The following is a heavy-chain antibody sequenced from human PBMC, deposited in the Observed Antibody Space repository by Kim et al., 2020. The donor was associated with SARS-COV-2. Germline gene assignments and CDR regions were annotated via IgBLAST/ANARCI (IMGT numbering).Heavy chain of an antibody. CDR2: ISYDGNNK. CDR1: GFTFSGYA. D-gene: IGHD3-10*01. Sequence: GGSLRLSCAASGFTFSGYAMHWVRQAPGKGLEWVAVISYDGNNKYYADSVKGRFTISRDNSKNTLFLQMNSLRAEDTAVYYCARQLTTYYYNWFDPWGQGTLVTVSS. V-gene: IGHV3-30*04. CDR3: ARQLTTYYYNWFDP. J-gene: IGHJ5*02.